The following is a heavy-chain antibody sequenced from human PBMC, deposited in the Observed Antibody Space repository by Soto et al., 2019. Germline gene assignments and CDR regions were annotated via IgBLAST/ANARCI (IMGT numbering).Heavy chain of an antibody. Sequence: EVQLLESGGGLVQHGGSLRLSCAASGFTFSSYAMSWVRQAPGKGLEWVSAISGSGGSTYYADSVKGRFTISRDNSKNTLYLQMNSLRAEDTAVYYCAKRGKGAGSFDYWGQGTLVTVSS. V-gene: IGHV3-23*01. D-gene: IGHD6-19*01. J-gene: IGHJ4*02. CDR1: GFTFSSYA. CDR2: ISGSGGST. CDR3: AKRGKGAGSFDY.